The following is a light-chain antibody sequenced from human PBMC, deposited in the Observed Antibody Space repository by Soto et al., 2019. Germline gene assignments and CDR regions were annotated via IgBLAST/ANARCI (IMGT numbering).Light chain of an antibody. V-gene: IGLV2-14*01. CDR1: SSDVGGYNY. CDR3: SSYTTGNTRQIV. Sequence: QSALTQPASVSGSPGQSITISCTGTSSDVGGYNYVSWYQQHPGKAPKFMIYDVSNRPSGVSNRFSVSKSGNTASLTISGLQAEDGADYYCSSYTTGNTRQIVFGTGTKVTVL. J-gene: IGLJ1*01. CDR2: DVS.